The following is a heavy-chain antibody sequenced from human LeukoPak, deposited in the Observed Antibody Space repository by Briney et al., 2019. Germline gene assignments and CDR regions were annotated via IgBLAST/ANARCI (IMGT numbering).Heavy chain of an antibody. Sequence: ASVKVSCKASGYTFTCYYMHWVRQAPGQGLEWMGWINPNSGGTNYAQKFQGRVTMTRDTSISTAYMELSRLRSDDTAVYYCAREERRDGSHLDYWGQGTLVTVSS. D-gene: IGHD5-24*01. J-gene: IGHJ4*02. V-gene: IGHV1-2*02. CDR3: AREERRDGSHLDY. CDR1: GYTFTCYY. CDR2: INPNSGGT.